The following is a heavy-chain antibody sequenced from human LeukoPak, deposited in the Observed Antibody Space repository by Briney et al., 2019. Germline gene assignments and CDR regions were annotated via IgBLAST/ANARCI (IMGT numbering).Heavy chain of an antibody. D-gene: IGHD3-3*02. Sequence: ASVKVSCKASGYTFTTYAMHWVRQAPGQRLEWMGWINGDNGNTKYSQKFQGRVTITRDASAYIGYMELRSLSSADTAVYFCARAPATYIRDAFDIWGQGTIVTVSS. J-gene: IGHJ3*02. CDR2: INGDNGNT. CDR3: ARAPATYIRDAFDI. V-gene: IGHV1-3*01. CDR1: GYTFTTYA.